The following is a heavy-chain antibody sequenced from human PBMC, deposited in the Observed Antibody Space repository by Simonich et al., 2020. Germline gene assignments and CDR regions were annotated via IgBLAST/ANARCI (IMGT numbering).Heavy chain of an antibody. V-gene: IGHV1-18*01. Sequence: QVQLVQSGAEVKKPGASVKVSCKASGYTFTSYGISWVRQAPGQGLKWMGLISAYNGNTNYEQKLQGRGTMTTATSTSTAYMELRSLRSDDTAVYYCARSTTGTTAFDIWGQGTMVTVSS. D-gene: IGHD1-1*01. CDR1: GYTFTSYG. J-gene: IGHJ3*02. CDR3: ARSTTGTTAFDI. CDR2: ISAYNGNT.